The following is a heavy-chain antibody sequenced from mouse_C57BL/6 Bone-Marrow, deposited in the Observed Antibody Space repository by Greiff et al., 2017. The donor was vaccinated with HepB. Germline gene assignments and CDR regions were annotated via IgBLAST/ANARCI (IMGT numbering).Heavy chain of an antibody. V-gene: IGHV1-55*01. CDR1: GYTFTSYW. D-gene: IGHD3-2*02. J-gene: IGHJ2*01. CDR2: IYPGSGST. CDR3: AKGSSGLYYFDY. Sequence: QVQLQQPGAELVKPGASVKMSCKASGYTFTSYWITWVKQRPGQGLEWIGDIYPGSGSTNYNEKFKSKATLTVDTSSSTAYMQLSSLTSEDSAFYYCAKGSSGLYYFDYWGQGTTLTVSS.